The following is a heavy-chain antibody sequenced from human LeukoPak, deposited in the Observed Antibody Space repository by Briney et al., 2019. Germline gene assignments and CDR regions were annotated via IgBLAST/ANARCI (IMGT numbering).Heavy chain of an antibody. D-gene: IGHD3-3*01. Sequence: ASVKVSCKASGYTFTGYGINWVRQAPGQGLESMGWISVNNGNTNYAQKFQGRVTMTIDTSTNTAYMELRSLRSDDTAVYYCARRITIFGVVIDAFDIWGQGTMVTVSS. CDR2: ISVNNGNT. CDR3: ARRITIFGVVIDAFDI. J-gene: IGHJ3*02. V-gene: IGHV1-18*01. CDR1: GYTFTGYG.